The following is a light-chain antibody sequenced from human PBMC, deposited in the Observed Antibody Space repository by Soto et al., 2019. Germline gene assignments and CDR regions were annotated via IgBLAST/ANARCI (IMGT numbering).Light chain of an antibody. V-gene: IGKV3-20*01. CDR3: QQYGSSYPWT. CDR2: GAS. CDR1: QSVSSSY. J-gene: IGKJ1*01. Sequence: EIVLTQSPFTLSFSPVERCTLSFSASQSVSSSYLAWYQHKPGQAPRLLIYGASSRATGIPDRFSGSGSGTDFTLTIRRLEPEDFAVYYCQQYGSSYPWTFGQGTKVDIK.